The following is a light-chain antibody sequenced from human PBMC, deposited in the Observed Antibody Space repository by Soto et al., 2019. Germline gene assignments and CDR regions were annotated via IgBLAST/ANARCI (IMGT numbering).Light chain of an antibody. CDR2: KAS. CDR3: QQYNSYSWT. J-gene: IGKJ1*01. CDR1: QSISSG. Sequence: DIQMTQSPSTLSASVGDRVTITCRASQSISSGLAWYQQKPGKAPKLLIYKASSLESGVPSRFSGSGSGTEFTLTISSLQPDDFATYYCQQYNSYSWTFGQGPKVEIK. V-gene: IGKV1-5*03.